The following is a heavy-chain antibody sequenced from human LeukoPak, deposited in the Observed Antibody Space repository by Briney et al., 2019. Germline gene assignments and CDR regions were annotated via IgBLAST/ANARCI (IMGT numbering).Heavy chain of an antibody. CDR2: INPSSGGT. D-gene: IGHD2-2*01. CDR1: GYTFTGYY. J-gene: IGHJ4*02. CDR3: ARNVVPAAMPLTSPFDY. V-gene: IGHV1-2*02. Sequence: ASVKVSCKASGYTFTGYYMHWVRQAPGQGLEWMGWINPSSGGTNYAQKFQGRVTMTRDTSISTAYMELSRLRSDDTAVYYCARNVVPAAMPLTSPFDYWGQGTLVTVSS.